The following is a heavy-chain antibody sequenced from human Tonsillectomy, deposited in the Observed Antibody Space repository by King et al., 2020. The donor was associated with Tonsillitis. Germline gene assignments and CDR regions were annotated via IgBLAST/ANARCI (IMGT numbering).Heavy chain of an antibody. Sequence: EVQLVQSGGGLVKPGGSLRLSCAASGFTFSSYSMNWVRQAPGKGLEWVSSISSSSSYIYYADSVRGRFTISRDNAKNSLYLQMNSLRAEDTAVYYCASDKVASYGVDVWGRGATVTVSS. D-gene: IGHD2-15*01. J-gene: IGHJ6*01. CDR3: ASDKVASYGVDV. CDR1: GFTFSSYS. V-gene: IGHV3-21*01. CDR2: ISSSSSYI.